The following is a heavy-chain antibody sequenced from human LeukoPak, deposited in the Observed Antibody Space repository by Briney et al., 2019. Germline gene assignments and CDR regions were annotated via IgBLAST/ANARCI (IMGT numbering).Heavy chain of an antibody. CDR1: GYTFTGYY. CDR3: ARGGRKTYYYDSSGYYLGDPFDY. CDR2: INPNSGGT. Sequence: ASVKVSCKASGYTFTGYYMHWVRQAPGQGLEWMGWINPNSGGTNYAQKFQGRVTMTRDTSISTAYMELSRLRSDDTAVYYCARGGRKTYYYDSSGYYLGDPFDYWGQGTLVTVSS. V-gene: IGHV1-2*02. J-gene: IGHJ4*02. D-gene: IGHD3-22*01.